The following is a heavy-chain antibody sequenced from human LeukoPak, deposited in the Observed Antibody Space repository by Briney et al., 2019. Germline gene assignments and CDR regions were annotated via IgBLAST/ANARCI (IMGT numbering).Heavy chain of an antibody. Sequence: GGSLRLSCAPSGLPFNNYAMNWVRQAQGRGVEWVSGVSDSCTMTYYARSVKGRFTISRDNSKNTLYLQMNSLRAEDTAIYYCAKYSSYDYLGQIDYWGQGTLVTVSS. D-gene: IGHD2/OR15-2a*01. J-gene: IGHJ4*02. V-gene: IGHV3-23*01. CDR2: VSDSCTMT. CDR3: AKYSSYDYLGQIDY. CDR1: GLPFNNYA.